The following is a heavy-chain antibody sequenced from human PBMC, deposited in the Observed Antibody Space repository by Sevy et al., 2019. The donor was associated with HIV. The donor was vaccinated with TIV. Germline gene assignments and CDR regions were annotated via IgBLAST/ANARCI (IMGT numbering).Heavy chain of an antibody. CDR2: IYYSGST. Sequence: SETLSLTCTVSDGSISSSSYYWGWTRQPPGKGLEWIGSIYYSGSTYYNPSLKSRVTISVDTSKNQFSLKLSSVTAADTAVYYCARRHYYGSGNLFDYWGQGTLVTVSS. D-gene: IGHD3-10*01. CDR1: DGSISSSSYY. CDR3: ARRHYYGSGNLFDY. J-gene: IGHJ4*02. V-gene: IGHV4-39*01.